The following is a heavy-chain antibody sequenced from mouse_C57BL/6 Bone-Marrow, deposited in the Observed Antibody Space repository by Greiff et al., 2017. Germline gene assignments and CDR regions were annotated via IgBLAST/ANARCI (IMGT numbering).Heavy chain of an antibody. Sequence: VMLVESGPELVKPGASVKLSCKASGYTFTSYDINWVKQRPGQGLERIGWIYPRDGSTKYNEKFNGKSTLTVDTSSSTAYMELHSLTSEDSAVYYCARLLDYDMDYWGQGTSVTVAS. V-gene: IGHV1-85*01. J-gene: IGHJ4*01. CDR3: ARLLDYDMDY. CDR2: IYPRDGST. CDR1: GYTFTSYD.